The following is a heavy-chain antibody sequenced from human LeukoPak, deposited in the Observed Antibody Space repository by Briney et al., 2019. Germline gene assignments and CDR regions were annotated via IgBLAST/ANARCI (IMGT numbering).Heavy chain of an antibody. CDR1: GFSFRSYS. D-gene: IGHD4-17*01. V-gene: IGHV3-21*01. Sequence: GGSLRLSCAASGFSFRSYSMNWVRQAPGKGLEWVSSITTSGYIYYADSVKGRFTISRDNAENSLSLQMNSPRAEDTAVYYCARDEATVTTPGDWYFDLWGRGTLVTVSS. J-gene: IGHJ2*01. CDR3: ARDEATVTTPGDWYFDL. CDR2: ITTSGYI.